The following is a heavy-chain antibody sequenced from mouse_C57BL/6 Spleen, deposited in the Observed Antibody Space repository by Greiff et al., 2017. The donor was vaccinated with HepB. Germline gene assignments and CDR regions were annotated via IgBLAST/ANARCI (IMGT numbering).Heavy chain of an antibody. Sequence: QVQLKQPGAELVKPGASVKLSCKASGYTFTSYWMHWVKQRPGRGLEWIGRIDPNSGGTKYNEKLKSKATLTVDKPSSTAYMQLSSLTSEDSAVYYCAREGLANWGYYYAVDYWGQGTSVTVSS. CDR3: AREGLANWGYYYAVDY. CDR1: GYTFTSYW. CDR2: IDPNSGGT. J-gene: IGHJ4*01. D-gene: IGHD4-1*01. V-gene: IGHV1-72*01.